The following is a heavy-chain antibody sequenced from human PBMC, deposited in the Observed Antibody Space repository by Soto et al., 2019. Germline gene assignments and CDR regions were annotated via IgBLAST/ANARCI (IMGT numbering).Heavy chain of an antibody. CDR1: GGSFSGYY. CDR3: GSPGHVDY. Sequence: QVQLQQWGAGLLKTSETLSLTCAVYGGSFSGYYWSWIRQPPGKGLEWIGEINQSGNTKYNPSLKSRVTMSVDTSRKQFSLKLSSVTAADTAVYYCGSPGHVDYWGQGTLVTVSS. J-gene: IGHJ4*02. V-gene: IGHV4-34*01. CDR2: INQSGNT.